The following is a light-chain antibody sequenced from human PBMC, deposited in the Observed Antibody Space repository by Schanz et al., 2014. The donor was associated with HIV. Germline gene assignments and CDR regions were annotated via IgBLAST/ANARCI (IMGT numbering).Light chain of an antibody. J-gene: IGLJ2*01. V-gene: IGLV2-18*02. CDR3: SSYAGSNNLV. CDR1: SSDIGTYNR. CDR2: EVS. Sequence: QSALTQPPSVSGSPGQSVTISCTGTSSDIGTYNRVSWYQQSPGTAPKLLIYEVSDRPSGVSFRSSGSKSGNTASLTVSGLQAEDEADYYCSSYAGSNNLVFGGGTKLTVL.